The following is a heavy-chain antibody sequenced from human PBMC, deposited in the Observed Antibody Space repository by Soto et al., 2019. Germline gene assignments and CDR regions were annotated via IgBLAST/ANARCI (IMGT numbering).Heavy chain of an antibody. V-gene: IGHV4-59*01. CDR2: IYYSGST. J-gene: IGHJ4*02. CDR1: GGSISSYY. CDR3: ARVEISSGYSSVDY. Sequence: SETLSLTCTVSGGSISSYYWSWIRQPPGKGLEWIGYIYYSGSTNYNPSLKSRVTISVDTSKNQFSLKLSSVTAADTAVYYCARVEISSGYSSVDYWGQGTLVTVSS. D-gene: IGHD3-22*01.